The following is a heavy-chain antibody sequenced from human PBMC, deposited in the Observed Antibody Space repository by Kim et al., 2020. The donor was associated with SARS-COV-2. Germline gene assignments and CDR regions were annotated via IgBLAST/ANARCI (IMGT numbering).Heavy chain of an antibody. J-gene: IGHJ6*01. D-gene: IGHD6-19*01. CDR2: IGTAGDT. V-gene: IGHV3-13*01. CDR3: ARAPARIAVAGYYFYYGM. CDR1: GFTFSSYD. Sequence: GGALRLSCAASGFTFSSYDMHWVRQATGKGLEWVSTIGTAGDTYYPGSVKGRFTISRENAKNSLYLQMNRLRAGDTAVYYCARAPARIAVAGYYFYYGM.